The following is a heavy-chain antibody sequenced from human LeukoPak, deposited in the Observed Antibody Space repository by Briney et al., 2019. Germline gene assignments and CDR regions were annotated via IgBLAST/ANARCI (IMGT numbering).Heavy chain of an antibody. V-gene: IGHV4-39*07. CDR2: IYYSGST. CDR1: GGSISSYY. J-gene: IGHJ1*01. CDR3: ARTGYSSGWYLGPSEYFHH. D-gene: IGHD6-19*01. Sequence: SETLSLTCTVSGGSISSYYWSWIRQPPGKGLEWIGSIYYSGSTYYNPSLKSRVTISVDTSKNQFSLKLSSVTAADTAVCYCARTGYSSGWYLGPSEYFHHWGQGTLVTVSS.